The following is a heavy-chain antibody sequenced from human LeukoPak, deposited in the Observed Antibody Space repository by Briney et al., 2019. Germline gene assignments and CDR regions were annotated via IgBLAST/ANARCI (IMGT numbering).Heavy chain of an antibody. CDR1: GYTFTGYY. Sequence: ASVKVSCKASGYTFTGYYMHWVRQAPGQGLEWMGWISAYNGNTNYAQKLQGRVTMTTDTSTSTAYMELRSLRSDDTAVYYCARSPYPGIAAAGTFDPWGQGTLVTVSS. J-gene: IGHJ5*02. V-gene: IGHV1-18*04. D-gene: IGHD6-13*01. CDR3: ARSPYPGIAAAGTFDP. CDR2: ISAYNGNT.